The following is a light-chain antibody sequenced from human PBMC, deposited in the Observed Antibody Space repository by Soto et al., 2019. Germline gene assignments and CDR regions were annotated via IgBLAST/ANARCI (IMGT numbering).Light chain of an antibody. V-gene: IGLV1-40*01. CDR1: SSNIGAGYD. J-gene: IGLJ1*01. Sequence: QSVLTQPPSVSGAPRQRVTISCTGSSSNIGAGYDVHWYRQLPGTAPKLLIYGNSNRPSGVPDRFSGSKSGTSASLAITGLQAEDEADYYCQSYDSSLSAYVFGTGTKLTVL. CDR3: QSYDSSLSAYV. CDR2: GNS.